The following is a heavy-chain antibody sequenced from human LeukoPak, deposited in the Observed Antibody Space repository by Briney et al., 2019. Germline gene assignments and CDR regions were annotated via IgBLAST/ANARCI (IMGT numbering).Heavy chain of an antibody. Sequence: GASVKVSCKASGGTFSSYAISWVRQAPGQGLEWMGIISPSGGSTSYAQKFQGRVTMTRDTSTSTVYMELSSLRSEDTADCARDLGGVDYWGQGTLVTVSS. CDR2: ISPSGGST. CDR1: GGTFSSYA. CDR3: ARDLGGVDY. J-gene: IGHJ4*02. D-gene: IGHD2-8*02. V-gene: IGHV1-46*01.